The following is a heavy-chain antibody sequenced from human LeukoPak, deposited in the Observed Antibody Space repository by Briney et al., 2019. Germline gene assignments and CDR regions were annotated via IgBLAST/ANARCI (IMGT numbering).Heavy chain of an antibody. J-gene: IGHJ6*02. CDR2: NFFHDGST. D-gene: IGHD3-10*01. V-gene: IGHV1-46*02. CDR1: GYSFNSHH. CDR3: ARDSGNYHYDMDV. Sequence: ASVKVSCKTSGYSFNSHHVHWVRQAPGQGLEWMGINFFHDGSTSNTQKFQGRVTMTRDTSTSTAYMELSSLRSEDTAVYYCARDSGNYHYDMDVWGQGTTVIVSS.